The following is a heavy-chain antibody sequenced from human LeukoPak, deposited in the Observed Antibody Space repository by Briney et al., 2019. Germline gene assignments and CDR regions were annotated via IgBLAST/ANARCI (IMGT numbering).Heavy chain of an antibody. CDR1: GYTFTSYG. Sequence: GASVKVSCKASGYTFTSYGISWVRQAPGQGLEWMGWISAYNGNTNYAQKLQGRVTITADESTSTAYMELSSLRSEDTAVYYCARELERVRAFDIWGQGTMVTVSS. CDR3: ARELERVRAFDI. J-gene: IGHJ3*02. CDR2: ISAYNGNT. V-gene: IGHV1-18*01. D-gene: IGHD1-1*01.